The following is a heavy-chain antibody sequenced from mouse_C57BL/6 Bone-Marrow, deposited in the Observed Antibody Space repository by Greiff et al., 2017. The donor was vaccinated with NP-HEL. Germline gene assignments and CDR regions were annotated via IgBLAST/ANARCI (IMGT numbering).Heavy chain of an antibody. V-gene: IGHV1-80*01. Sequence: VQLVESGAELVKPGASVKISCKASGYAFSNYWMNWVKQRPGKGLEWIGQIYPGDGDTNYNGKFKDKATLTADKSASTAYMQLSRLTSEDSAVYFCARGSYWGQGTLVTVSA. J-gene: IGHJ3*01. CDR3: ARGSY. CDR2: IYPGDGDT. CDR1: GYAFSNYW.